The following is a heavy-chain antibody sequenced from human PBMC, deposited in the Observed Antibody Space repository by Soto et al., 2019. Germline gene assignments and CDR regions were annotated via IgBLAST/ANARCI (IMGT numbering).Heavy chain of an antibody. J-gene: IGHJ4*02. Sequence: QVQLQESGPGLVKPSDTLSLTCAVSGYSISSSNWWGWIRQPPGKGLEWIGYIYYSGTTYYNPSLQSLVTMSVGTTQNRFSLKLTSVTAVDTAVYYCARREIQGPIDYWGQGTLVTVSS. CDR1: GYSISSSNW. V-gene: IGHV4-28*01. D-gene: IGHD1-26*01. CDR3: ARREIQGPIDY. CDR2: IYYSGTT.